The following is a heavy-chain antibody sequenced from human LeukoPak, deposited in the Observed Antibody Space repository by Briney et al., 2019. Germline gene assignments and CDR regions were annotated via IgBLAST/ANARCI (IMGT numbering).Heavy chain of an antibody. D-gene: IGHD2-2*01. J-gene: IGHJ5*02. CDR3: ARGHIVVVPAAIDGWFDP. CDR2: INAGNGNT. Sequence: GASVKVSCKASGYTFTSYAMHWVRQAPGQRLEWMGWINAGNGNTKYSQKFQGRVTITRDTSASTAYMELSSLRSEDTAVYYCARGHIVVVPAAIDGWFDPWGQGTLVTVSS. CDR1: GYTFTSYA. V-gene: IGHV1-3*01.